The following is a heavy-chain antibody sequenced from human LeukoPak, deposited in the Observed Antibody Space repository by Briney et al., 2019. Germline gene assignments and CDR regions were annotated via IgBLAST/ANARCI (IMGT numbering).Heavy chain of an antibody. V-gene: IGHV3-23*01. CDR2: IFPSGGEI. D-gene: IGHD3-9*01. Sequence: PGGSLRLSCAASGFTFSTFAMVWVRQPPGKGLEWVSSIFPSGGEIHYADSVRGRFTISRDNSKNTLYLQMNSLRAEDTAVYYCAKGGMYYDILTGYYYYYYYYMDVWGKGTTVTISS. CDR1: GFTFSTFA. J-gene: IGHJ6*03. CDR3: AKGGMYYDILTGYYYYYYYYMDV.